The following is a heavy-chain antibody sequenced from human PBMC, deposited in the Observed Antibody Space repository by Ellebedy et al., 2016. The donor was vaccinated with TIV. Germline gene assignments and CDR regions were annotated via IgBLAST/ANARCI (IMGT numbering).Heavy chain of an antibody. J-gene: IGHJ6*02. Sequence: AASVTVSCKASGYTFTNYYMNWVRQAPGKGLEWVSVIYSGGSTYYADSVQGRFTISRENSKNTLYLQMNSLRAEDTAVYYCARDWLGDFWSGYFEGIRYGMDVWGQGTTVTVSS. V-gene: IGHV3-53*01. D-gene: IGHD3-3*01. CDR3: ARDWLGDFWSGYFEGIRYGMDV. CDR2: IYSGGST. CDR1: GYTFTNYY.